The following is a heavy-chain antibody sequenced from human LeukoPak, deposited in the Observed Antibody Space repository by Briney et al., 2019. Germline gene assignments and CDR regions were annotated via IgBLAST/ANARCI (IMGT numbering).Heavy chain of an antibody. CDR1: GFTFNSYE. CDR2: ISSSGSTI. J-gene: IGHJ4*02. V-gene: IGHV3-48*03. Sequence: GGSLRLSCAASGFTFNSYEMNWVRQAPGKGLEWVSFISSSGSTIYYADSVKGRFTISRDNAKNSLYLQMNSLRAEDTAIYYRARSFYVGKSDYWGQGTLVTVSS. D-gene: IGHD4-23*01. CDR3: ARSFYVGKSDY.